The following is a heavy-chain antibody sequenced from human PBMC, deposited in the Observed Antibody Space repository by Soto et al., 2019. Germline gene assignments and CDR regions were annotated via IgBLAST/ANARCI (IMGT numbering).Heavy chain of an antibody. CDR1: GGSINSGDYY. Sequence: SETLSLTCSVSGGSINSGDYYWSWIRQSPGKGLEWIGYIYYSGSTYYSPSLKSRSTISIDTSKNQFFLDVDSVTAADTAVYYCARLYTGYEAFDYWGQGTLVTVSS. V-gene: IGHV4-30-4*01. CDR3: ARLYTGYEAFDY. CDR2: IYYSGST. D-gene: IGHD5-12*01. J-gene: IGHJ4*02.